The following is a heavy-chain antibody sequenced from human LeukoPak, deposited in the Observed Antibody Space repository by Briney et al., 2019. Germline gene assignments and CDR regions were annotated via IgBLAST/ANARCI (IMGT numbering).Heavy chain of an antibody. CDR3: ASSEN. CDR2: IWYDGSNK. Sequence: GGSLRLSCAASGFPFSAYGMHWVCQAPGKGLEWVAVIWYDGSNKYYADSVKGRFTISRDNSKNTLYLQMNSPRAEDTAVYYCASSENWGQGTLVTVSS. V-gene: IGHV3-33*01. J-gene: IGHJ4*02. CDR1: GFPFSAYG. D-gene: IGHD1-26*01.